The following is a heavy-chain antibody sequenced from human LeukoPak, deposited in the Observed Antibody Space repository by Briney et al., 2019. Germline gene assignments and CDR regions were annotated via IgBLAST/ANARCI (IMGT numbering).Heavy chain of an antibody. V-gene: IGHV4-39*07. Sequence: SETLSLTCTVSGGSISSSSYYWGWIRQPPGKGLEWIGSIYYSGSTYYNPSLKSRVTISVDTSKNQFSLKLSSVTAADMAVYYCARDGYYDTSAYRSYDAFDIWGQGTMVTVSS. J-gene: IGHJ3*02. CDR1: GGSISSSSYY. CDR3: ARDGYYDTSAYRSYDAFDI. CDR2: IYYSGST. D-gene: IGHD3-22*01.